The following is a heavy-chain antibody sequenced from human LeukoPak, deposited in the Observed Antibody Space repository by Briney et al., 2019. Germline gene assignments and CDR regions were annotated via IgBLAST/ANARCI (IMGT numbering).Heavy chain of an antibody. CDR1: GFTFSSFP. D-gene: IGHD7-27*01. J-gene: IGHJ4*02. CDR3: AKETGGFDY. CDR2: ISYDGSSK. V-gene: IGHV3-30-3*01. Sequence: GGSLRLSCAASGFTFSSFPMHWVRQAPGKGLDWVAVISYDGSSKYNADSVKGRFTISRDNSKNTLYLQMNSLRAEDTAIYYCAKETGGFDYWGQGTLVTVSS.